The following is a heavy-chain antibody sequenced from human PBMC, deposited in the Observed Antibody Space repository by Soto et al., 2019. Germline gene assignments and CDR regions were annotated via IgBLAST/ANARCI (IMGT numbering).Heavy chain of an antibody. CDR1: GFTFISYA. CDR2: ISGSGGST. CDR3: AKGLYDFWSGYSLGSGMDV. V-gene: IGHV3-23*01. Sequence: GGSLRLSCAASGFTFISYAMSWVRQAPGKGLEWVSAISGSGGSTYYADSVKGRFTISRDNSKNTLYLQMNSLRAEDTAVYYCAKGLYDFWSGYSLGSGMDVWGQGTTVTVSS. J-gene: IGHJ6*02. D-gene: IGHD3-3*01.